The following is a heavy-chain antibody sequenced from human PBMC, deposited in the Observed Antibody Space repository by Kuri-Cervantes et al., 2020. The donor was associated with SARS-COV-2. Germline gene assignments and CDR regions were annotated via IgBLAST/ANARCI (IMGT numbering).Heavy chain of an antibody. J-gene: IGHJ3*02. D-gene: IGHD4-17*01. V-gene: IGHV3-23*01. CDR1: GFTFSSYA. CDR2: ISGSGGST. CDR3: AKESGDYVRAFDI. Sequence: ETLSLTCAASGFTFSSYAMSWVRQAPGKGLEWVSAISGSGGSTYYADSVKGRFTISRDNSKNTLYLQMNSLRAEDTAVYYCAKESGDYVRAFDIWGQGTMVTVSS.